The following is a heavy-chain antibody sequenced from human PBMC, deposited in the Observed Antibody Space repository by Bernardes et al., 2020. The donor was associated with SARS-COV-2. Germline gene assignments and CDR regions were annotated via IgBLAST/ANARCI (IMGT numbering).Heavy chain of an antibody. J-gene: IGHJ5*02. CDR2: IYYGGRT. D-gene: IGHD2-15*01. CDR3: ARLIGPGFCNDGSCYSEDWFDP. V-gene: IGHV4-39*01. Sequence: SETLSLTCTVSGGSISSSSYYWGWIRQPPGKGLEWIGNIYYGGRTYYNSSLKSRVTISVDTSKNQSSLKLSSVTAADTAVYYCARLIGPGFCNDGSCYSEDWFDPWGQGTLVTVSS. CDR1: GGSISSSSYY.